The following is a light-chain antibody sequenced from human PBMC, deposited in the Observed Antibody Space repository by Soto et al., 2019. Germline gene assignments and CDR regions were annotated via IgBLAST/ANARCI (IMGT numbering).Light chain of an antibody. CDR2: GAS. Sequence: GALTLSRGKRSTLSCKASERMYGAYLGWYQQKPGQAPRLLIYGASTRATGIPDRFSGSRSGAEFTLIISSLEPEDFAVYYCQPRANWPLTFGGGTKVDIK. CDR3: QPRANWPLT. V-gene: IGKV3-11*01. CDR1: ERMYGAY. J-gene: IGKJ4*01.